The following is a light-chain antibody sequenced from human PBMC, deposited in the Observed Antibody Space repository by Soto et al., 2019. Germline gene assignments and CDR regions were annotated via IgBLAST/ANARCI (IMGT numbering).Light chain of an antibody. Sequence: DIQMTQSPSSLSASLGDRVTITCQASQDISNYLNWYQQKPGKAPKLLIYDASNLETGVPSRFSGSGSGTDFTFTISSLQPEDIATYYCQQYDNRPPWTFGQGTKVNIK. CDR2: DAS. V-gene: IGKV1-33*01. CDR1: QDISNY. J-gene: IGKJ1*01. CDR3: QQYDNRPPWT.